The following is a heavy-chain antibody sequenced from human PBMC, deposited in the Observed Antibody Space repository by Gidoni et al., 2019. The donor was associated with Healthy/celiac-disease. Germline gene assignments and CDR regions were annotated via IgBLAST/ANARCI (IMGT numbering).Heavy chain of an antibody. CDR3: ARLTDGFLSY. J-gene: IGHJ4*01. V-gene: IGHV2-26*01. CDR1: GFSLNTHRMG. CDR2: TLSNDGE. D-gene: IGHD5-12*01. Sequence: QVTLRESGPVVVEPSGTLTLTCSVSGFSLNTHRMGVSWIRQSPGKALEWLGHTLSNDGESYNTSLKSRLSISTDASKTQAVLTMTGMGPVDTATYYCARLTDGFLSYWGQGILVIVSS.